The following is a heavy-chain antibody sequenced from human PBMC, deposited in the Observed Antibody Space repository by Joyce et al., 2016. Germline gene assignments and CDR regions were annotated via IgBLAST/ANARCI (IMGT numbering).Heavy chain of an antibody. D-gene: IGHD4-17*01. CDR2: INPADGSA. Sequence: QVNLVQSGAEVKKPGASVKVSCKASGYTFTWYYLNWVRQAPGQGLESMAIINPADGSATYVRKFQGRVSMTRDTSTSTVFMELSSLRSEDTAIYYCARARNYGDYYSSLDHWGQGTLVTVSP. J-gene: IGHJ5*02. CDR3: ARARNYGDYYSSLDH. V-gene: IGHV1-46*01. CDR1: GYTFTWYY.